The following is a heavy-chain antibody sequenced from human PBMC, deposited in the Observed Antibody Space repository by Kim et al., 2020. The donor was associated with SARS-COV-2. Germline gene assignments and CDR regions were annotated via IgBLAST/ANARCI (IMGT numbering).Heavy chain of an antibody. CDR1: GFTFDDYA. CDR2: ISWNSGSI. D-gene: IGHD3-10*01. J-gene: IGHJ4*02. CDR3: AKDISDYYGSGRAFDY. Sequence: GGSLRLSCAASGFTFDDYAMHWVRQAPGKGLEWVSGISWNSGSIGYADSVKGRFTISRDNAKNSLYLQMNSLRAEDTALYYCAKDISDYYGSGRAFDYWGQGTLVTVSS. V-gene: IGHV3-9*01.